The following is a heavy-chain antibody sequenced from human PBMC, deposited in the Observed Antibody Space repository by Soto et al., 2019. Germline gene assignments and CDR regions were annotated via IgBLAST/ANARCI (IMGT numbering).Heavy chain of an antibody. J-gene: IGHJ4*02. Sequence: PSETLSLTCTVPGGSVSSGSYYWSWIRQPPGKGLEWIGYIYYSGSTNYNPSLKSRVTISVDTSKNQFSLKLSSVTAADTAVYYCAMSYYASSGYQQFDYWGQGTLVTVSS. V-gene: IGHV4-61*01. CDR3: AMSYYASSGYQQFDY. CDR2: IYYSGST. CDR1: GGSVSSGSYY. D-gene: IGHD3-22*01.